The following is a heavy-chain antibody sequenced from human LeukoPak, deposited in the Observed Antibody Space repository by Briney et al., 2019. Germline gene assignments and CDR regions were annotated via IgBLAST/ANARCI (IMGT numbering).Heavy chain of an antibody. Sequence: PGGSLSLSCAASGFTFSSYWMSWVRQAPGKGLEWVANIKQDGSQTYYEDSVKGRFTISRDNAKNSVYLQMNSLRAEGTAVYFCATDGRSGKHDFDYWGQGTLVTVSS. CDR3: ATDGRSGKHDFDY. D-gene: IGHD3-10*01. CDR1: GFTFSSYW. V-gene: IGHV3-7*01. J-gene: IGHJ4*02. CDR2: IKQDGSQT.